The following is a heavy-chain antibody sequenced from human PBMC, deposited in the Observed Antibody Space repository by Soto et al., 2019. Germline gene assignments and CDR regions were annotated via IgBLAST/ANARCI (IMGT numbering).Heavy chain of an antibody. CDR1: GGSISSGGYS. Sequence: TPSLTCAVSGGSISSGGYSWSWIRHPPGKGLEWIGYIYHSGRTNYNPSLNSRVTQSADPSKNQFSLRLSSVTGADTAVYDCARGTYNWFDPWGQGTLVTVSS. J-gene: IGHJ5*02. V-gene: IGHV4-30-2*01. D-gene: IGHD2-2*01. CDR2: IYHSGRT. CDR3: ARGTYNWFDP.